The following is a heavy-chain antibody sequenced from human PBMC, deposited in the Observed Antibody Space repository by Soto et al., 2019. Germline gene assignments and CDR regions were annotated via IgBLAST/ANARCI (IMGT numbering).Heavy chain of an antibody. Sequence: QVQLVQSGAEVKKPGASVKVSCKASGYTFTSYDINWVRQATGQGLEWMGWMNPNSGNTGYAQKFQDRVTMTRNTSISTAYMELSSLGSEAAAVYCRARDRSGWPDYWGQGTLVSVSS. D-gene: IGHD6-19*01. CDR1: GYTFTSYD. V-gene: IGHV1-8*01. CDR2: MNPNSGNT. J-gene: IGHJ4*02. CDR3: ARDRSGWPDY.